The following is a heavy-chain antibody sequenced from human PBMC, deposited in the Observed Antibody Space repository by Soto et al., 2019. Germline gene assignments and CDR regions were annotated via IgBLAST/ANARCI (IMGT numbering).Heavy chain of an antibody. CDR2: IKQDGSEK. CDR1: GFTFSSYW. Sequence: PGRSLRLSCAASGFTFSSYWMSWVRQAPGKGLEWVANIKQDGSEKYYVDSVKGRFTISRDNAKNSLYLQMNSLRAEDTAVYYCAREDTRSYGSGSYLNYYYGMDVWGQGTTVTVSS. D-gene: IGHD3-10*01. J-gene: IGHJ6*02. CDR3: AREDTRSYGSGSYLNYYYGMDV. V-gene: IGHV3-7*03.